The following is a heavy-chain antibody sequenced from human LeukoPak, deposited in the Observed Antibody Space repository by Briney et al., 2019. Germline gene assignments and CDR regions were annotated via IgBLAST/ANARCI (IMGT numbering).Heavy chain of an antibody. Sequence: PGGSLRLSCAASGFTFSSYSMNWVRQAPGKGLEWVSYISSSSSTIYYADSVKGRFTISRDNAKNSLYLQMNSLRAEDTAVYYCAREKWGDSKRNWFDPWGQGTLVTVSS. CDR3: AREKWGDSKRNWFDP. V-gene: IGHV3-48*01. CDR2: ISSSSSTI. D-gene: IGHD3-22*01. CDR1: GFTFSSYS. J-gene: IGHJ5*02.